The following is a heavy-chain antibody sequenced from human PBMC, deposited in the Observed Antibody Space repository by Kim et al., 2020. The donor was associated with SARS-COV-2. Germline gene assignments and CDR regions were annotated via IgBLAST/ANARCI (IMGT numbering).Heavy chain of an antibody. V-gene: IGHV1-69*04. CDR3: ARDHASAAGS. D-gene: IGHD2-2*01. J-gene: IGHJ4*02. CDR1: GGTFNSYS. Sequence: SVKVSCKTSGGTFNSYSINWVRLAPGQGLEWMGRIIPILGITNYAQNFQCRVTITADKSTGTVYMELSSLRSEDTAVYYCARDHASAAGSWGQGTPVTVSS. CDR2: IIPILGIT.